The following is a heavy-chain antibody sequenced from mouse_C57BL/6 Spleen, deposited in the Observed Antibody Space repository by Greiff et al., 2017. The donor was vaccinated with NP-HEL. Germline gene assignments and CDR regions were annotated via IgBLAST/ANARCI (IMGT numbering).Heavy chain of an antibody. D-gene: IGHD2-4*01. CDR1: GYTFTSYW. CDR3: ARSDYVVGY. CDR2: IDPYDSET. V-gene: IGHV1-52*01. J-gene: IGHJ2*01. Sequence: QVQLQQPGAELVRPGSSVKLSCKASGYTFTSYWMHWVKQRPIQGLEWIGNIDPYDSETHYNQKFKDKATLTVDKSSSTAYMQLSSMTSEDSAVYYCARSDYVVGYWGQGTTLTVSS.